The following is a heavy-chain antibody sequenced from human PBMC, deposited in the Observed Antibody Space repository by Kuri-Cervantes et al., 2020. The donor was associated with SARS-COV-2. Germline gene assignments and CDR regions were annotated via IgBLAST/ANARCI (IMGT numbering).Heavy chain of an antibody. V-gene: IGHV1-46*01. J-gene: IGHJ4*02. Sequence: ASVKVSCKAFGYSFSDHYMYWVRQAPGQGLEWMGIINPSGSGTRYPQRFQDRISMTRDTSTSTVYMELSSLTSEDTAVYYCVVGLFSSRKWDYWGQGTLVTVSS. CDR1: GYSFSDHY. CDR2: INPSGSGT. D-gene: IGHD2-15*01. CDR3: VVGLFSSRKWDY.